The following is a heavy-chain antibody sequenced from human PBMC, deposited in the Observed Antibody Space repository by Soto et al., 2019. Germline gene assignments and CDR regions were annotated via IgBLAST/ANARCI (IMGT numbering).Heavy chain of an antibody. J-gene: IGHJ4*02. Sequence: PGVSLRLSCAASGFPFSSYGMSWVRQAPGKGLEWVSGISGGGSNTFYADSVKGRFTISRDNSKNTLLLQMNSLGAEDTAVYYCAKDSNKYSSSLRGRYFDYWGQGIGVTVSS. CDR1: GFPFSSYG. V-gene: IGHV3-23*01. CDR3: AKDSNKYSSSLRGRYFDY. D-gene: IGHD4-4*01. CDR2: ISGGGSNT.